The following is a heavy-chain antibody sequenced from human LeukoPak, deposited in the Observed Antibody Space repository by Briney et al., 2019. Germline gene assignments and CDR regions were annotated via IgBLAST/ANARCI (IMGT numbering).Heavy chain of an antibody. V-gene: IGHV4-59*01. CDR1: GGSITYYY. Sequence: PSETLSLTCTVSGGSITYYYWSWIRQPPGKGLEWIGYIYYSGSTNYNPSLKSRVTISVDTSKNRFSLKLSSVTAADTAVYYCARNYGDYERYFDYWGQGTLVTVSS. D-gene: IGHD4-17*01. CDR3: ARNYGDYERYFDY. CDR2: IYYSGST. J-gene: IGHJ4*02.